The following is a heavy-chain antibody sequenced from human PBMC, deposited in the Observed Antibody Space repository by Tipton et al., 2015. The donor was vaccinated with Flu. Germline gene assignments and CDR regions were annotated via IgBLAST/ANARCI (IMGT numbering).Heavy chain of an antibody. D-gene: IGHD1-1*01. CDR1: GGSISSYY. V-gene: IGHV4-59*08. CDR3: ARGNWNSNYDNWFDP. Sequence: TLSLTCTVSGGSISSYYWSWIRQPPGKGLEWIGYIYYSGSTNYNPSLKSRVTIPVDTSKNQFSLKLSSVTAADTATYFCARGNWNSNYDNWFDPWGQGTPVTVSS. J-gene: IGHJ5*02. CDR2: IYYSGST.